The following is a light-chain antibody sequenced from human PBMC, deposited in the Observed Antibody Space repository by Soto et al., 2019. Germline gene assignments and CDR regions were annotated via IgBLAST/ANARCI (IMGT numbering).Light chain of an antibody. CDR2: DAF. Sequence: DMQITQSPSSLSASAGDRVTITCHASQDISHYLNWYQQKPGKAPKLLIDDAFNLETGVPSRFSGSGSGTDFTFTISSMQPEDIAKYYCQQYDSLPPTLGQGTKVDIK. J-gene: IGKJ1*01. CDR1: QDISHY. CDR3: QQYDSLPPT. V-gene: IGKV1-33*01.